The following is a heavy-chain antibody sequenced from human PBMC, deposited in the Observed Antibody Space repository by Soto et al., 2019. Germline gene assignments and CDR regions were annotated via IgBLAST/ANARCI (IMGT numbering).Heavy chain of an antibody. CDR3: ARDKVMGYYYDYGMDV. CDR1: GFTVSSNY. CDR2: IYSGGST. V-gene: IGHV3-66*01. J-gene: IGHJ6*02. Sequence: EVQLVESGGGLVQPGGSLRLSCAASGFTVSSNYMSWVRQAPGKGLEWVSVIYSGGSTYYADSVKGRFTISRDNSKNTLYLQMNSLRAEDTAVYYCARDKVMGYYYDYGMDVWGQGTTVTVSS. D-gene: IGHD3-16*01.